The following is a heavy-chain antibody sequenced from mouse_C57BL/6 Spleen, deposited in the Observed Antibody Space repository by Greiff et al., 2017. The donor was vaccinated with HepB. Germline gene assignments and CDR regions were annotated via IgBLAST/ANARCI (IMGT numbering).Heavy chain of an antibody. CDR2: INPYNGGT. CDR1: GYTFTDYY. D-gene: IGHD3-2*02. CDR3: ARERLMDY. V-gene: IGHV1-19*01. J-gene: IGHJ4*01. Sequence: VQLKESGPVLVKPGASVKMSCKASGYTFTDYYMNWVKQSHGKSLEWIGVINPYNGGTSYNQKFKGKATLTVDKSSSTAYMELNSLTSEDSAVYYCARERLMDYWGQGTSVTVSS.